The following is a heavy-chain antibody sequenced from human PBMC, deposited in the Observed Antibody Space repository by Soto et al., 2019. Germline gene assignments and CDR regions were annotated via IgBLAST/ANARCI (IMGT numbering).Heavy chain of an antibody. V-gene: IGHV4-39*01. CDR2: IYYSGST. D-gene: IGHD6-19*01. J-gene: IGHJ4*02. CDR3: ARHIRSSGWYPFDY. CDR1: GGSISSSSYY. Sequence: SETLSLTCTVSGGSISSSSYYWGWIRQPPGKGLEWIGSIYYSGSTYYNPSLKSRGTISVDTSKNQFSLKLSSVTAADTAVYYCARHIRSSGWYPFDYWGQGTLVTVSS.